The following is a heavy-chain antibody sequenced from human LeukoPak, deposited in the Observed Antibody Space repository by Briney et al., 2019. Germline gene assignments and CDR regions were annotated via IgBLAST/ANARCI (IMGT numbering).Heavy chain of an antibody. CDR2: IKQDGSEK. Sequence: GGSLRLSCAASGFTFSSYWMSWVRQAPGKGLEWVANIKQDGSEKYYVDSVKGRFTISRDNAKNSLYLQMNSLRAEDTALYYCAKDISCSGGSCYSYYYYYGMDVWGQGTTVTVSS. V-gene: IGHV3-7*03. CDR3: AKDISCSGGSCYSYYYYYGMDV. D-gene: IGHD2-15*01. J-gene: IGHJ6*02. CDR1: GFTFSSYW.